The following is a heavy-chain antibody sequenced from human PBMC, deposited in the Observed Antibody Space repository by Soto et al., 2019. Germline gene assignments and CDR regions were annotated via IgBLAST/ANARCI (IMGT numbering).Heavy chain of an antibody. CDR3: ARDRSTSDV. J-gene: IGHJ6*02. Sequence: QVQLVQSGAEVKKPGASVKVSCKASGYTFTNYGISWVRQAAGQGLEWMGWISVYNGKTNYAQKFQDRGTMTTDTATTTVYMDLRSLRSDDTAVYYCARDRSTSDVWGQGTTVTVSS. V-gene: IGHV1-18*04. CDR2: ISVYNGKT. CDR1: GYTFTNYG. D-gene: IGHD2-2*01.